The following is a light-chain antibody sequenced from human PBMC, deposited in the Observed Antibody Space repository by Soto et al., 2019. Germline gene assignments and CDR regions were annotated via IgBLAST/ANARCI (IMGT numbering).Light chain of an antibody. CDR1: QSVNSN. V-gene: IGKV3-15*01. Sequence: EIMMTQSPATLSVSPGERAALSCRASQSVNSNFAWYQQRPGQAPRLRIYDASTRATDIPARFSGSGSGTEFTLTISSLQSEDFAVDYCQQYNNWPYTFGQGTKVEIK. J-gene: IGKJ2*01. CDR3: QQYNNWPYT. CDR2: DAS.